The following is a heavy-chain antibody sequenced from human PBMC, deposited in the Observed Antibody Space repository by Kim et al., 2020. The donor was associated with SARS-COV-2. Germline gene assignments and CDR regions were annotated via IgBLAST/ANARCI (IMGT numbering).Heavy chain of an antibody. J-gene: IGHJ4*02. Sequence: GGSLRLSCEASGFSFRSYAMRWARQAPGKGLEWVSGIRDGGNSRNYTESVKGRFTISRDNFKNTLYLQMNSLRAGDTAVYYCAPNPTTHPESSGFHCGDWPRGTVHTV. CDR3: APNPTTHPESSGFHCGD. V-gene: IGHV3-23*01. D-gene: IGHD3-22*01. CDR1: GFSFRSYA. CDR2: IRDGGNSR.